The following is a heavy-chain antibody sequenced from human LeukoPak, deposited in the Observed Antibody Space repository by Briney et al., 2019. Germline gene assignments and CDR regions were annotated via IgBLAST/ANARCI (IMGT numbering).Heavy chain of an antibody. CDR1: GYTFTSYG. D-gene: IGHD3-16*02. CDR3: TREGVYAPDPSSYHRDAFDI. V-gene: IGHV1-18*01. CDR2: ISAYNGNT. J-gene: IGHJ3*02. Sequence: ASVKVSCKASGYTFTSYGISWVRQAPGQGLEWMGWISAYNGNTNYAQKLQGRVTMTTDTSTSTAYMELRRLGSGDTAVYYCTREGVYAPDPSSYHRDAFDIWGQGTVVIVSS.